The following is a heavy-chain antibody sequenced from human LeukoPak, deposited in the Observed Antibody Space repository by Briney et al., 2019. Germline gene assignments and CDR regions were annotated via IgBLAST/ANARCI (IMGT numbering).Heavy chain of an antibody. J-gene: IGHJ4*02. CDR3: ARSRNCLYCDGDWLLDY. V-gene: IGHV5-51*01. CDR1: GYSFTSYW. Sequence: GESLKISCKGSGYSFTSYWIGWVRQMPGKGLEWMGIIYPGDSDTRYSPSFQGQVTISADKSISTAYLQWSSLKASDTAMYYCARSRNCLYCDGDWLLDYWGQGTLVTVSS. D-gene: IGHD2-21*02. CDR2: IYPGDSDT.